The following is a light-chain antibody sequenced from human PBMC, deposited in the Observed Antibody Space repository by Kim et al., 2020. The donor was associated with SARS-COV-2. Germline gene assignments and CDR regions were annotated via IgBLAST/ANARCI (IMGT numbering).Light chain of an antibody. CDR3: QQRNSWPPAVT. V-gene: IGKV3-11*01. CDR2: DAS. Sequence: PGERSCRSCRASQNINTYVAWYQQRPVQAPRLLVYDASNRATGVPDRFSGSGSGTDFTLTISSLEPEDFSIYYCQQRNSWPPAVTFGGGTKVDIK. CDR1: QNINTY. J-gene: IGKJ4*01.